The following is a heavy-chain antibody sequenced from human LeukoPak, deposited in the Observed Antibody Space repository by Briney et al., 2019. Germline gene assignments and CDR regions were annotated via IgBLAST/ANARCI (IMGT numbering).Heavy chain of an antibody. J-gene: IGHJ4*02. V-gene: IGHV3-7*01. Sequence: GGSLRLACVGALGSHWMGWVRQAPGKGLEWVANIKEDGSQKYYMDSVKGRFTISRDNAKSSLFLQMNNLRVEDTAVYYCTRDQTWGQGTLVTVSS. CDR3: TRDQT. CDR1: LGSHW. CDR2: IKEDGSQK.